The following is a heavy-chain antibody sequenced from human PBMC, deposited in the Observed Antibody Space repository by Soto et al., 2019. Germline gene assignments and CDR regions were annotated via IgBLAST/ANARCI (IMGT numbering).Heavy chain of an antibody. J-gene: IGHJ3*02. V-gene: IGHV2-5*02. Sequence: QITLKESGPTLVKPTQTLTLTCTFSGFSLSTSGVGVGWIRQPPGKALEWLALIYWDDGKRYSPSLKSRLTITKDTSKNQVVLTMTNMDPVDTATYYCAHRLITMIEDAFDIWGQGTMVTVSS. CDR2: IYWDDGK. CDR3: AHRLITMIEDAFDI. CDR1: GFSLSTSGVG. D-gene: IGHD3-22*01.